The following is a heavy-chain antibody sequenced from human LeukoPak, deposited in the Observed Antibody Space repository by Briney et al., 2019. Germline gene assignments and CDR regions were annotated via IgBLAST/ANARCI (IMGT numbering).Heavy chain of an antibody. D-gene: IGHD2-21*01. J-gene: IGHJ4*02. CDR3: ARNHDLLWWSLDY. CDR2: IYYSGST. CDR1: GGSISSGGYY. V-gene: IGHV4-31*03. Sequence: SETLSLTCTVSGGSISSGGYYWSWIRQHPGKGLEWIGYIYYSGSTYYNPSLKSRVTISVDTSKNQFSLKPSSVTAADTAVYYCARNHDLLWWSLDYWGQGTLVTVSS.